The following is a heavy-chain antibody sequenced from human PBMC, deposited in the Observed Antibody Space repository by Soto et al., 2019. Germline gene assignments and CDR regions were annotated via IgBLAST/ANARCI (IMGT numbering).Heavy chain of an antibody. J-gene: IGHJ6*02. V-gene: IGHV1-2*04. CDR3: ARDHRPRIAVGNYGMDV. D-gene: IGHD6-19*01. CDR1: GYTFTGYY. CDR2: INPNSGGT. Sequence: QVQLVQSGAEVKKPGASVKVSCKASGYTFTGYYMHWVRQAPGQGLEWMGWINPNSGGTNYAQKFQGWVTMTRDTSISTAYMELRRLRSDETAVYYCARDHRPRIAVGNYGMDVWGQGTTVTVSS.